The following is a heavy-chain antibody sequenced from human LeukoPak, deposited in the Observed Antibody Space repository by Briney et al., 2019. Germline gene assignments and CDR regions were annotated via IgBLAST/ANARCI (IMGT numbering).Heavy chain of an antibody. CDR2: IILTGGVST. D-gene: IGHD6-19*01. J-gene: IGHJ4*02. CDR1: GFTFSSYA. Sequence: GGSLRLSCAASGFTFSSYAMTWVRQAPRKGLEWVSAIILTGGVSTYYADSVKGRFTISRDNSKNTLYLQMNSLGAEDTAVYYCAKEDSGWFYFDYWGQETLVTVCS. CDR3: AKEDSGWFYFDY. V-gene: IGHV3-23*01.